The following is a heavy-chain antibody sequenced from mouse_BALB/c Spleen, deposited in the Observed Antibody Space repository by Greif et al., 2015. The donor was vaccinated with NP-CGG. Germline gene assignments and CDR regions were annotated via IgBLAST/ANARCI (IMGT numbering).Heavy chain of an antibody. Sequence: QQSGAELVKPGASVRLSCKASGYTFTSYYMYWVKQRPGQGLEWIGEINPSNGGTNFNEKFKSKATLTVDKSSSTAYMQLSSLTSEDSAVYYCTRYYGNWGYFDVWGAGTTVTVST. CDR3: TRYYGNWGYFDV. V-gene: IGHV1S81*02. D-gene: IGHD2-1*01. CDR1: GYTFTSYY. J-gene: IGHJ1*01. CDR2: INPSNGGT.